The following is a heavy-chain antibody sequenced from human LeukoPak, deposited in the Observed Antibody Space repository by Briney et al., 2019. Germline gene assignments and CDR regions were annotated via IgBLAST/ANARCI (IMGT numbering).Heavy chain of an antibody. CDR3: ARDLYGSYDL. D-gene: IGHD4-17*01. V-gene: IGHV1-69*05. CDR1: GGTFSSYA. CDR2: IIPIFGTA. J-gene: IGHJ2*01. Sequence: ASVKVSCKASGGTFSSYAISWVRQAPGQGREWMGRIIPIFGTANYAQKFQGRVTITTDESTSTAYMELSSLRSEDTAVYYCARDLYGSYDLWGRGTLVTVSS.